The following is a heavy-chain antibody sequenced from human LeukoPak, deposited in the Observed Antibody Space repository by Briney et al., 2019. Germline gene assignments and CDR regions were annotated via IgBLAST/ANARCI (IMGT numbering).Heavy chain of an antibody. CDR1: GFTFSSYE. V-gene: IGHV4-59*12. CDR3: ARDRQYYDSSGYSDPFDI. Sequence: GSLRLSCAASGFTFSSYEMNWVHQAPGKGLEWIGYIYYSGSTNYNPSLKSRVTISLDTSKNQLSLKLSSVTAADTAVYYCARDRQYYDSSGYSDPFDIWGQGTMVTVSS. J-gene: IGHJ3*02. D-gene: IGHD3-22*01. CDR2: IYYSGST.